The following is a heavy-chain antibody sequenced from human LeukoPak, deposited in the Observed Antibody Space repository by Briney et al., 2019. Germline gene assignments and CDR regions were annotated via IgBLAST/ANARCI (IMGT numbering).Heavy chain of an antibody. CDR3: ATSFDYGDYEYFQH. CDR2: IYYSGST. Sequence: SETLSLTCTVSGGSISSYYWSWIRQPPGKGLEWIWYIYYSGSTNYNPSLKSRVTISVDTSKNQFSLKLSSVTAADTAVYYCATSFDYGDYEYFQHWGQGTLVTVSS. D-gene: IGHD4-17*01. J-gene: IGHJ1*01. V-gene: IGHV4-59*08. CDR1: GGSISSYY.